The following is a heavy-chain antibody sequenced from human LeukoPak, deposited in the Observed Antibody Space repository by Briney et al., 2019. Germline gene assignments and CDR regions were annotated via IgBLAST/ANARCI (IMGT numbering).Heavy chain of an antibody. Sequence: SETLSPTCAVNGGSFSGYYRSWIRQPPGKGLEWIGEINHSGSTNYNPSLKSRVTISVDTSKNQFSLKLSSVTAADTAVYYCARGKAYSYGYRGVAKFDPWGQGTLVTVSS. D-gene: IGHD5-18*01. J-gene: IGHJ5*02. CDR2: INHSGST. CDR1: GGSFSGYY. CDR3: ARGKAYSYGYRGVAKFDP. V-gene: IGHV4-34*01.